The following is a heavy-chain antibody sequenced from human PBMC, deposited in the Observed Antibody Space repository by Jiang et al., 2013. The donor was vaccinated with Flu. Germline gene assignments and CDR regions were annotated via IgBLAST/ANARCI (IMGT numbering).Heavy chain of an antibody. CDR1: GDTFSNYA. CDR2: IILILGIA. CDR3: ARDLIVDSQIYYYFNY. Sequence: SGAEVKKPGSSVKVSCQASGDTFSNYAISWVRQAPGQGLEWMGRIILILGIANYAQKFQGRITMTADKSTSTAYMELSSLRSEDTAVYYCARDLIVDSQIYYYFNYWGQGTPGHRLL. D-gene: IGHD3-16*02. V-gene: IGHV1-69*04. J-gene: IGHJ4*02.